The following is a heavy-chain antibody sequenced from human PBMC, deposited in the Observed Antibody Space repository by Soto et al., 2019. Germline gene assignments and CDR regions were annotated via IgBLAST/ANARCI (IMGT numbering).Heavy chain of an antibody. CDR3: ARGPRLTDFGDRGYYGMDV. D-gene: IGHD4-17*01. CDR2: INPTGGGT. Sequence: QVHLVQSGAEVKKPGASVTFPCKASGYTFSNYYMHWVRQAPGQGLEWVGIINPTGGGTTSAQNCQRRVTMTRDTSTSTVDMELKSLRSEDTAVYYCARGPRLTDFGDRGYYGMDVWGHGTTVTVSS. J-gene: IGHJ6*02. V-gene: IGHV1-46*01. CDR1: GYTFSNYY.